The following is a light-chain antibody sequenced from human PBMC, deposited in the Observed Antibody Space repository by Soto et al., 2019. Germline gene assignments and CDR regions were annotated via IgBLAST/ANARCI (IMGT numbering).Light chain of an antibody. Sequence: EVLLTQSPATLSLSPGERATLSCRASQSVSSYLAWYQQKPGQAPRLLIYDASNRATGIPARFSGSGSGTDFTLTISSLEPEDFAVYYCQQRSNCLITFGQGTRLEIK. CDR3: QQRSNCLIT. CDR2: DAS. J-gene: IGKJ5*01. V-gene: IGKV3-11*01. CDR1: QSVSSY.